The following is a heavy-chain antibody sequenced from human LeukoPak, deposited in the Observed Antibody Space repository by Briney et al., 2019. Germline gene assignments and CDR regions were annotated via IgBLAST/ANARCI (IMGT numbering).Heavy chain of an antibody. Sequence: GGSLRLSCAASGFTFSNYAMHWVRQAPGKGLEWVVVVSYDGTNKYSADSVKGRFTISRDNSKNTVYLQMNSLRPEDTAVYYCARDSGTNGYYFEYFHHWGQGTLVTVSS. CDR3: ARDSGTNGYYFEYFHH. V-gene: IGHV3-30-3*01. CDR2: VSYDGTNK. J-gene: IGHJ1*01. CDR1: GFTFSNYA. D-gene: IGHD3-22*01.